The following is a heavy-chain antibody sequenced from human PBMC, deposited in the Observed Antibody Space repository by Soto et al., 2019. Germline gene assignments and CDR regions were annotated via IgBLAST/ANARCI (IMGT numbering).Heavy chain of an antibody. Sequence: GESLKISCQGTGYRFSISWIGWVRQKPGKGLEWLGNVYPSDSDVRYSPAFEGQVTISADNSINTAYLQLLNLKASDTAIYYCARRLSGPKEEYNAYYFYGLDVWGQGTKVTVSS. CDR1: GYRFSISW. CDR3: ARRLSGPKEEYNAYYFYGLDV. J-gene: IGHJ6*02. D-gene: IGHD1-1*01. V-gene: IGHV5-51*01. CDR2: VYPSDSDV.